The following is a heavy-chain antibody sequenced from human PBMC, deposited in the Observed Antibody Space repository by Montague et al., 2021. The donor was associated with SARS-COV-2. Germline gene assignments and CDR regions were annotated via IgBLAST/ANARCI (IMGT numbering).Heavy chain of an antibody. V-gene: IGHV4-59*01. CDR2: IYYSGST. Sequence: SETLSLTCTVSTGSLSTYYWSWIRQPPGKGLEWIGYIYYSGSTNYNPSLKSRVTISVDTSKNQFSLKLSSVTAADTAVYYCARVGAYGDYPTPPTFDYWGQGTLVTVSS. CDR3: ARVGAYGDYPTPPTFDY. CDR1: TGSLSTYY. J-gene: IGHJ4*02. D-gene: IGHD4-17*01.